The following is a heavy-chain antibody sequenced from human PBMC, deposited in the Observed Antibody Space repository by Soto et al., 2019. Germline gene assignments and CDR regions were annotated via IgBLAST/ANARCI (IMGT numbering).Heavy chain of an antibody. CDR3: ATTFYSGPD. V-gene: IGHV3-23*01. CDR2: ISGSGGTT. D-gene: IGHD5-12*01. Sequence: GGSLRLSCTASGFNFSNHAMSWVRQAPGKGLEWVSVISGSGGTTYYADSVKGRFTISRDNSKNTLYLQMHSLRAEDTAVYYCATTFYSGPDWGQGTRVTVSS. J-gene: IGHJ4*02. CDR1: GFNFSNHA.